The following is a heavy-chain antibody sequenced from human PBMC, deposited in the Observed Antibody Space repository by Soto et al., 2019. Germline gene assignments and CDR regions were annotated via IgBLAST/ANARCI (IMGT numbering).Heavy chain of an antibody. D-gene: IGHD1-1*01. J-gene: IGHJ4*02. Sequence: QVHLVQSGAEVKKPGASVKVSCQASGYAFTTYVITWVRQAPGQGLEWMGWISAHNGNTNYAQKLQGRVTVTRDTSTSTAYRELRSLRSNDTAVYYCARGRYGDYWGQGALVTVSS. CDR1: GYAFTTYV. V-gene: IGHV1-18*01. CDR3: ARGRYGDY. CDR2: ISAHNGNT.